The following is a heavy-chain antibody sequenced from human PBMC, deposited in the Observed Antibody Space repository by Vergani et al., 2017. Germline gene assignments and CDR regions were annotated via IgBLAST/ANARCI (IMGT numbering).Heavy chain of an antibody. CDR3: AKDRPRDWETPLFLFDY. J-gene: IGHJ4*02. D-gene: IGHD1-26*01. V-gene: IGHV3-30*18. Sequence: QVQLVESGGGVVQSGESLRLSCVASGFTHSPFGAFGMHWVRQAPGKGLVWVAVISFDGNQRYYSDSVKGRFTISRDNSKNTLSLQMSSLRAEDTGVFFCAKDRPRDWETPLFLFDYWGQGTLVAVSS. CDR2: ISFDGNQR. CDR1: GFTHSPFG.